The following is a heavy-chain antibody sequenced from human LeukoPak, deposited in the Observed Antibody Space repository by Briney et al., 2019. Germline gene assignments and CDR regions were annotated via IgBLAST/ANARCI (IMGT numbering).Heavy chain of an antibody. CDR2: NSWNSGSI. CDR1: GFTFDVYA. Sequence: GRSLRLSFAAFGFTFDVYAMHWVRQAPGKGLEWVSGNSWNSGSIGYAESVKGRFTISRDNAKNALYLQMNSLRAEDTALYYCAKEDRRGRHFDYWGQGTLVTVSS. D-gene: IGHD3-16*01. J-gene: IGHJ4*02. CDR3: AKEDRRGRHFDY. V-gene: IGHV3-9*01.